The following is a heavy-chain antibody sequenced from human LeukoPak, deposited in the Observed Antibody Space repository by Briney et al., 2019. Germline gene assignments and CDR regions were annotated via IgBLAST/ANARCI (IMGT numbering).Heavy chain of an antibody. Sequence: GASVKVSCKASGYTFTRYGISWVRQAPGQGLEWMGWISTYNGNTNYAQKLQGRVTITTDTSTSTAYMELRSLRSDDTAVYYRARDSAQLLPADYWGQGTLVTVSS. J-gene: IGHJ4*02. CDR2: ISTYNGNT. CDR3: ARDSAQLLPADY. D-gene: IGHD2-2*01. CDR1: GYTFTRYG. V-gene: IGHV1-18*01.